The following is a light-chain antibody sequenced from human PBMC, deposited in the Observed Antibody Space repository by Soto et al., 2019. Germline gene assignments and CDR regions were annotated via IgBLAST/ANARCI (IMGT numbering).Light chain of an antibody. CDR1: SSNIGAGYD. Sequence: QPVLTQPPSVSGAPGQRVTISCTGSSSNIGAGYDVHWYQQLPGTAPKLLIYANSSRPSWVPDRFSGSNSGTSASLAISGLQGDDEADYYCQSYDISMSGYVFGSGTKLTVL. J-gene: IGLJ1*01. CDR3: QSYDISMSGYV. V-gene: IGLV1-40*01. CDR2: ANS.